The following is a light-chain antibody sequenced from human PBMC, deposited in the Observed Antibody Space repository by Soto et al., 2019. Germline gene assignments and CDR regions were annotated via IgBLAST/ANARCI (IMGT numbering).Light chain of an antibody. Sequence: ETVLTQSPDTLSLSPGERATLSCRASQSVRSSYLAWYQQKPGQAPRLLIYGASSRATGIPDRFSGSWSGTDFTLTISRLEPEDFSVYYCQLYGSPPLYTFGLGTKLEIK. J-gene: IGKJ2*01. CDR3: QLYGSPPLYT. CDR2: GAS. V-gene: IGKV3-20*01. CDR1: QSVRSSY.